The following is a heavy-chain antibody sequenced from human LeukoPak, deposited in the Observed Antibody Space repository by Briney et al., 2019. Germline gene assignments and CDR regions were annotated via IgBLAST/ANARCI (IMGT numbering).Heavy chain of an antibody. Sequence: GGSLRLSCTASGFTFSDYWMTWVRQAPGKGSEWVANTKQDGSQRYYVDSVRGRFTISRDNAKNSLFLQMNGLRAEDTAVYYCARRGGSSSRRSPIDYWGQGTLVTVSS. CDR3: ARRGGSSSRRSPIDY. CDR2: TKQDGSQR. J-gene: IGHJ4*02. CDR1: GFTFSDYW. V-gene: IGHV3-7*01. D-gene: IGHD6-6*01.